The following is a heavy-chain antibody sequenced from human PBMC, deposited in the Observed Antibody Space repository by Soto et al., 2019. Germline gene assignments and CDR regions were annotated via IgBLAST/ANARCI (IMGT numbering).Heavy chain of an antibody. CDR3: ARAGNIVVVPAANYYYYYMDV. Sequence: GGSLRLSCAASGFTFSSYSMNWVRQAPGKGLEWVSSISSSSSYIYYADSVKGRFTISRDNAKNSLYLQMNSLRAEDTAVYYCARAGNIVVVPAANYYYYYMDVWGKGTTVTVSS. D-gene: IGHD2-2*01. CDR2: ISSSSSYI. J-gene: IGHJ6*03. V-gene: IGHV3-21*01. CDR1: GFTFSSYS.